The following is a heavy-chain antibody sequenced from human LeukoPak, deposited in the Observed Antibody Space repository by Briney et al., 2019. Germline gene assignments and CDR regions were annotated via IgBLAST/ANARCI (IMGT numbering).Heavy chain of an antibody. V-gene: IGHV4-4*02. J-gene: IGHJ4*02. CDR2: IYHSGST. Sequence: SGTLSLTCAVSGGSISSSNWWSWVRQPPGKGLEWIGEIYHSGSTNYNPSLKSRVTISVDKSKNQFSLKLSSVTAADTAVYYCATLAVAGRSYFDYWGQGTLVTVSS. D-gene: IGHD6-19*01. CDR3: ATLAVAGRSYFDY. CDR1: GGSISSSNW.